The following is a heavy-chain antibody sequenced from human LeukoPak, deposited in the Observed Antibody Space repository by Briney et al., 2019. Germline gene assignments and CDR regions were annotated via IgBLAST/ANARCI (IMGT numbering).Heavy chain of an antibody. Sequence: PGRSLRLSFAPSGLTFSSYGMHWVRQAPGKGLEWVAVIWYDGSNKYSADSVKGRFTISRDNSKNTLYLQMNSLRAEDTAVYYCARDGGGYCSGGSCYFPAPFDYWGQGNLVTVSS. V-gene: IGHV3-33*01. CDR2: IWYDGSNK. J-gene: IGHJ4*02. CDR3: ARDGGGYCSGGSCYFPAPFDY. CDR1: GLTFSSYG. D-gene: IGHD2-15*01.